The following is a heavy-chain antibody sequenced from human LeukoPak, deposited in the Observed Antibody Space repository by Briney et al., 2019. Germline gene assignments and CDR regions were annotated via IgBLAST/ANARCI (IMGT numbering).Heavy chain of an antibody. CDR1: GGSISTSSSY. D-gene: IGHD1-1*01. CDR3: PRGTWSRTGWFDP. J-gene: IGHJ5*02. CDR2: MYYSGTT. V-gene: IGHV4-39*07. Sequence: SETLSLTCSVSGGSISTSSSYWGWIRQSPGQGLEWIGSMYYSGTTYYNPSLKSRVTISVATSKNQFSLKLSSVTAADTAVYYCPRGTWSRTGWFDPWGQGTLVIVSS.